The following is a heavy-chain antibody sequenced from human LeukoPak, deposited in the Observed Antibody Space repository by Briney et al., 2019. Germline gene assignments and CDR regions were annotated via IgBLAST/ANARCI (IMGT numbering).Heavy chain of an antibody. CDR1: GFTVSSNY. V-gene: IGHV3-53*01. J-gene: IGHJ4*02. CDR3: ARGGDSSGYYSSFDY. CDR2: LYSGGKT. D-gene: IGHD3-22*01. Sequence: GGSLRLSCAASGFTVSSNYMSWVRQAPGKGLEWVSVLYSGGKTYYADSVKGRFTISRDSSKNSLYLQMNSLRAEDTAVYYCARGGDSSGYYSSFDYWGQGTLVTVSS.